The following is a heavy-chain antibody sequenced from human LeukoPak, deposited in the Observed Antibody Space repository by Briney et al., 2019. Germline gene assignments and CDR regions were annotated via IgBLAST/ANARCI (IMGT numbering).Heavy chain of an antibody. J-gene: IGHJ4*02. Sequence: SETLSLTCTVSGGSISSYYWSWIRQPPGKGLEWIGYIYYSGSTNYNPSLKSRVTISVDTSKNQFSLKLSSVTAADTAVYYCARTFGWGPYYFDYWGQGTLVTVSS. V-gene: IGHV4-59*08. D-gene: IGHD3-9*01. CDR1: GGSISSYY. CDR2: IYYSGST. CDR3: ARTFGWGPYYFDY.